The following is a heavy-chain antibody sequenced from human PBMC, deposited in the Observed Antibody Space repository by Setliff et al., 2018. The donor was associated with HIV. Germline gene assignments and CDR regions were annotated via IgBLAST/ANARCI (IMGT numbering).Heavy chain of an antibody. V-gene: IGHV6-1*01. J-gene: IGHJ4*02. CDR3: ARGSYGSVLL. D-gene: IGHD6-19*01. Sequence: PSQTLSLTCAISGDSVSSNNAAWNWIRQSPLRGLEWLGRTYYRSKWYFDYAVSVKSRIIINPVTSKNQFSLHLNSVTPEDTAVYYCARGSYGSVLLWGQGTLVTVSS. CDR2: TYYRSKWYF. CDR1: GDSVSSNNAA.